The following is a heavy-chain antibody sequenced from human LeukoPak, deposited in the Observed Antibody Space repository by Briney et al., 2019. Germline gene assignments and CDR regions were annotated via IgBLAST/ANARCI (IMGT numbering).Heavy chain of an antibody. CDR1: GYSISTDYH. J-gene: IGHJ4*02. Sequence: SETLSLTCAVSGYSISTDYHWGWIRQPPGKGLEWIGAMHHSESTYYDPSLKSRVTISVDTSKNQVSLKLNSVTAADTAVYYCARDRSYYTFDYWGQGTLVIVSA. CDR3: ARDRSYYTFDY. V-gene: IGHV4-38-2*02. D-gene: IGHD3-10*01. CDR2: MHHSEST.